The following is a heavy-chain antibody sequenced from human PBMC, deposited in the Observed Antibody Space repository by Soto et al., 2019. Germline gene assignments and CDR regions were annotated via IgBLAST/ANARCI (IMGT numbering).Heavy chain of an antibody. V-gene: IGHV3-23*01. D-gene: IGHD1-26*01. CDR3: ATAMKVGASFYSHYYYYGVDV. CDR1: GFTFSSYA. CDR2: ISGSGDNT. Sequence: GGSLRLSCAASGFTFSSYAMTWVRQAPGKGLEWVSAISGSGDNTYCADSVKGRFTISRDNSKNTLYLQMNSLRAEDTAVYYCATAMKVGASFYSHYYYYGVDVWGQGTTVTVSS. J-gene: IGHJ6*02.